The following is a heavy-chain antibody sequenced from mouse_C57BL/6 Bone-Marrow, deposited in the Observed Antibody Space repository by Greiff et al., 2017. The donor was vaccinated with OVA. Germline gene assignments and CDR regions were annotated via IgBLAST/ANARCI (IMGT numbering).Heavy chain of an antibody. CDR2: ISNGGGST. CDR3: ARLYWYFDV. V-gene: IGHV5-12*01. J-gene: IGHJ1*03. CDR1: GFTFSDYY. Sequence: EVKVVESGGGLVQPGGSLKLSCAASGFTFSDYYMYWVRQTPEKRLEWVAYISNGGGSTYYPDTVKGRFTISRDNATNTLYLQMSRLKSEDTAMYYCARLYWYFDVWGTGTTVTVSS.